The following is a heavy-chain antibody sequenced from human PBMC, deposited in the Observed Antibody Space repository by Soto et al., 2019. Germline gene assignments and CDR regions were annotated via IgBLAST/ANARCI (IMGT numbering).Heavy chain of an antibody. V-gene: IGHV4-59*12. Sequence: SETLSLTCTVSGGSISSYYWGWIRQSPGKGLEWIGYIYYSGSTNYNPSLKSRVTILVDTSKNQFSLKLSSVTAADTAVYYCAREFGDYVNNWFDPWGQGTLVTVSS. CDR3: AREFGDYVNNWFDP. J-gene: IGHJ5*02. D-gene: IGHD3-10*01. CDR2: IYYSGST. CDR1: GGSISSYY.